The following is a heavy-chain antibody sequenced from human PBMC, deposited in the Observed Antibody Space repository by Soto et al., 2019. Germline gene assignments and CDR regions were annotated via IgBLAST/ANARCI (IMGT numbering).Heavy chain of an antibody. J-gene: IGHJ4*02. Sequence: ASVKVSCKASGYTFTDYFIHWVRQAPGQGLEWMGWINPDNGGTVYAQKFQGRITMARDTPVSTVYMELSGLRSGDTAVYYCTRSTQYSASLESDFWGQGTLVTDSS. CDR2: INPDNGGT. CDR3: TRSTQYSASLESDF. CDR1: GYTFTDYF. D-gene: IGHD5-12*01. V-gene: IGHV1-2*02.